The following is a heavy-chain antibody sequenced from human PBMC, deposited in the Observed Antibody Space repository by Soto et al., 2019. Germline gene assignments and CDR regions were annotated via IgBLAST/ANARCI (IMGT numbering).Heavy chain of an antibody. J-gene: IGHJ6*01. V-gene: IGHV1-69*18. CDR1: GGTFSRSG. CDR3: ARCPQPPDTADTYAVEV. D-gene: IGHD5-18*01. Sequence: QVQLVQSGTEVKKPGASVKVSCKASGGTFSRSGFHWVRQAPGQGLEWMGMIVPSVDTTNYAQKFQARVTISADQYTRTVYMELRSLRSEDTAVYYCARCPQPPDTADTYAVEVWGQGPRVIVSS. CDR2: IVPSVDTT.